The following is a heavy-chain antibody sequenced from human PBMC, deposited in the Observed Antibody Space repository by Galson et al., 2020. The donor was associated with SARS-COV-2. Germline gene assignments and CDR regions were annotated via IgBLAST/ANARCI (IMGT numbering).Heavy chain of an antibody. D-gene: IGHD3-22*01. J-gene: IGHJ4*02. Sequence: QAGGSLRLSCAASGFTFSSYSMNWVRQAPGKGLEWVSYISRSSLTIHYADSVEGRFTVSRDNAKNTLYLQMNSLRDEDTAVYYCAKPLDYYDRNMYYYDSAFDSWGQGTLVTVSS. CDR3: AKPLDYYDRNMYYYDSAFDS. V-gene: IGHV3-48*02. CDR2: ISRSSLTI. CDR1: GFTFSSYS.